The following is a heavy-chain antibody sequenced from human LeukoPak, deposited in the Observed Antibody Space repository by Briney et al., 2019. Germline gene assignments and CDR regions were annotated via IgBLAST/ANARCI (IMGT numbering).Heavy chain of an antibody. V-gene: IGHV3-21*01. CDR3: ARDRAPYCGGDCSDAFDI. J-gene: IGHJ3*02. CDR1: GFIFSSYS. CDR2: ISSSSTYI. Sequence: PGGSLRLSCAASGFIFSSYSMNWVSQAPGKGLELVSSISSSSTYIYYADSVKGRFTISRDNAKNSLYLQMNSLRAEDTAVYYCARDRAPYCGGDCSDAFDIWGQGTMVTVSS. D-gene: IGHD2-21*02.